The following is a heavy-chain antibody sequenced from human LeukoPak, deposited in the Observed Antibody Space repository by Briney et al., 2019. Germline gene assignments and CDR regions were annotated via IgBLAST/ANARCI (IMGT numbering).Heavy chain of an antibody. Sequence: GASVKVSCKASGYTFTGYYMHWVRQAPGQGLEWMGWINPNSGGTNYAQKFQGRVTMTRDTSISTAYMELSRLRSDDTAVYYCARAPYQLNYYYYYMDVWGKGTTVTVSS. V-gene: IGHV1-2*02. CDR3: ARAPYQLNYYYYYMDV. CDR1: GYTFTGYY. D-gene: IGHD2-2*01. CDR2: INPNSGGT. J-gene: IGHJ6*03.